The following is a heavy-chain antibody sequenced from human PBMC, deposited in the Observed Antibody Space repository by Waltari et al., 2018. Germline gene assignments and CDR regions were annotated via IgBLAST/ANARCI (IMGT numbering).Heavy chain of an antibody. CDR2: ISGSGGST. V-gene: IGHV3-23*04. CDR1: GFTFSSYA. CDR3: ANPSIAAAGRNGYFQH. D-gene: IGHD6-13*01. J-gene: IGHJ1*01. Sequence: EVQLVESGGGLVQPGGSLRLSCAASGFTFSSYAMSWVRQAPGKGLEWVSAISGSGGSTYYADSVKGRFTISRDNSKNTLYLQMNSLRAEDTAVYYCANPSIAAAGRNGYFQHWGQGTLVTVSS.